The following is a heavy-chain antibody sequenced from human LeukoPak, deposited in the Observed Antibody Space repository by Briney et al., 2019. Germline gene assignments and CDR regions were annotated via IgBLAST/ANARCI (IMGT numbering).Heavy chain of an antibody. CDR2: IWYDGSNK. CDR3: AKDDYSYYAMDV. J-gene: IGHJ6*02. V-gene: IGHV3-33*06. Sequence: QVQLVESGGGVVQPGRSLRLSCAASGFTFSSYGMHWVRQAPGKGLEWVAVIWYDGSNKYYADSVKGRFTISRDNSKNTLYLQMNSLRAEDTAIYYCAKDDYSYYAMDVWGRGTTVTVSS. CDR1: GFTFSSYG.